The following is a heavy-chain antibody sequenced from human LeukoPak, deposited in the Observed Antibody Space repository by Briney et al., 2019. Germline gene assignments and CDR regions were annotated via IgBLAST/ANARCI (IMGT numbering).Heavy chain of an antibody. Sequence: GGSLRLSCTASGFPFRVRWMHWVSHAPGKGLVWISLIKKDGFFSTYADSVKGRFTISRDDAKNTLYLQMDSLRADDTAVYYCATDLDYTFDYWGRGTLVTVSS. CDR3: ATDLDYTFDY. V-gene: IGHV3-74*03. J-gene: IGHJ4*02. D-gene: IGHD4-11*01. CDR1: GFPFRVRW. CDR2: IKKDGFFS.